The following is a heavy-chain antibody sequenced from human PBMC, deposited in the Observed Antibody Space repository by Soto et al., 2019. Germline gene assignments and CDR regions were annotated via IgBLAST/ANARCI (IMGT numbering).Heavy chain of an antibody. D-gene: IGHD6-6*01. V-gene: IGHV6-1*01. CDR2: TYYRSKWYD. CDR1: GDGVSSNSAA. CDR3: SRVDLRRSSLCWFDL. Sequence: SQTLSLTCVISGDGVSSNSAAWNWIRQSPSRGLEWLGRTYYRSKWYDDYAVSVRSRITINPDTSKNQFSLQLNSVTPEDTAVYYCSRVDLRRSSLCWFDLWGQGTLVTVSS. J-gene: IGHJ5*02.